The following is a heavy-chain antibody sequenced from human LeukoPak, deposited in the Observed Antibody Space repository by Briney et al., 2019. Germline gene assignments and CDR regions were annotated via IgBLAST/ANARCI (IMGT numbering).Heavy chain of an antibody. CDR2: MNQDGSER. D-gene: IGHD3-16*02. Sequence: WGSLRLSCAVSGFTFSHFWMSWVRQAPGKGLEWVATMNQDGSERYYVDSVKGRCTISRDNAKNSLYLQINNLRAEDTAVYYCASGRYRENFDYWGQGTLITVSS. J-gene: IGHJ4*02. CDR1: GFTFSHFW. CDR3: ASGRYRENFDY. V-gene: IGHV3-7*01.